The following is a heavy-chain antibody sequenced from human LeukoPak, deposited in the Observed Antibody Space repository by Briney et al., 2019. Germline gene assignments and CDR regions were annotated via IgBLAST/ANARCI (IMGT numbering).Heavy chain of an antibody. V-gene: IGHV6-1*01. D-gene: IGHD1-26*01. CDR2: TYYRSKWYY. Sequence: SQTLSLTCAISGDSVSSSSAAWNWIRQSPSRGLEWLGRTYYRSKWYYHYAVSVKSRIIVNPDTSKNQFSLQLNSVTPEDTAMYYCARGGSYAFNIWGQGTMVTVSS. CDR1: GDSVSSSSAA. J-gene: IGHJ3*02. CDR3: ARGGSYAFNI.